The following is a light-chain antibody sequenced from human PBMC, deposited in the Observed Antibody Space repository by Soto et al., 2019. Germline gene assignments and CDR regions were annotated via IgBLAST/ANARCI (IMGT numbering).Light chain of an antibody. CDR2: EVT. Sequence: QSVLTQPASVSGSPGQSITVSCTGTSSDIGGYNYVSWYQQHLGKAPKLMVYEVTNRPSGVSDRFSGSKSGNTASLTISGLQADDEGYYYCSSYTSRSTLYVFGTGTKLTVL. CDR3: SSYTSRSTLYV. J-gene: IGLJ1*01. CDR1: SSDIGGYNY. V-gene: IGLV2-14*01.